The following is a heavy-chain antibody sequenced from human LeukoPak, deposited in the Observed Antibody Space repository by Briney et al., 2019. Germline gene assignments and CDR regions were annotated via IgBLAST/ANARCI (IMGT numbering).Heavy chain of an antibody. V-gene: IGHV3-21*01. CDR2: VSSSSSYI. D-gene: IGHD1-26*01. CDR1: GFTFSSYS. Sequence: KPGGSLRCYCAASGFTFSSYSMIWLRQAPGKGLKWFSSVSSSSSYIYYAASVKGRFTTSRDNAKSSLYLQMNSLRAEDTAVYYCAKIEGAYYFDYWGQGTLVTVSS. J-gene: IGHJ4*02. CDR3: AKIEGAYYFDY.